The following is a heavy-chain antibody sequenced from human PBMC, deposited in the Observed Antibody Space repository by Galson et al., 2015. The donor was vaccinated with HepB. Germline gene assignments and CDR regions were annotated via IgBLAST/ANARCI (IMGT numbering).Heavy chain of an antibody. V-gene: IGHV3-33*01. CDR2: IWYDGSNK. J-gene: IGHJ6*02. CDR3: ARAPVVEATRDYYYYGMDV. D-gene: IGHD2-15*01. CDR1: GFTFSTFG. Sequence: SLRLSCAASGFTFSTFGMHWVRQAPGEGLEWVAVIWYDGSNKYYSDSVKGRFTISRDNFENTLYLQMNYLRAEDTAVYYCARAPVVEATRDYYYYGMDVWGQGTTVTVSS.